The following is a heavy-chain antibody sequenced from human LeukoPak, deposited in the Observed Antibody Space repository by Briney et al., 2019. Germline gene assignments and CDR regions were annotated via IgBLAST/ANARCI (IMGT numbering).Heavy chain of an antibody. D-gene: IGHD3-16*02. J-gene: IGHJ4*02. Sequence: SETLSLTCTVSGGSISSGSYYWSWIRQPAGKGLEWIGRIYTSGSTNYNPSLKSRVTISVDTSKNQSSLKLSSVTAADTAVYYCARDSLTCFDYWGQGTLVTVSS. CDR2: IYTSGST. CDR1: GGSISSGSYY. V-gene: IGHV4-61*02. CDR3: ARDSLTCFDY.